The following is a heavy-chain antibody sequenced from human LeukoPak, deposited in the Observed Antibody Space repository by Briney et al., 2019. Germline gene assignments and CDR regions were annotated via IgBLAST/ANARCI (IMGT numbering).Heavy chain of an antibody. D-gene: IGHD3-10*01. Sequence: PGGSLRLSCATSVFSFITYAMCWVRQAPGKELEWVSTISGGGDATYYADSVKGRFTISRDNSKNTLYLQMNSLRVEDTAVYYCARDSSMLRGPLVIYYFDFWGQGTLVTVSS. CDR3: ARDSSMLRGPLVIYYFDF. J-gene: IGHJ4*02. V-gene: IGHV3-23*01. CDR2: ISGGGDAT. CDR1: VFSFITYA.